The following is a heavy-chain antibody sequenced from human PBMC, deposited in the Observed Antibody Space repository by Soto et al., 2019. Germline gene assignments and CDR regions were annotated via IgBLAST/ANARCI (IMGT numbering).Heavy chain of an antibody. V-gene: IGHV4-59*08. CDR3: ARQDTSSWFEFDY. J-gene: IGHJ4*02. CDR2: IYYSGST. D-gene: IGHD6-13*01. Sequence: PSETLSLTCTVSGGSISGSYWSWIRQPPGKGLEWVGFIYYSGSTNYNPSLKSRVTISVDTSKNQFSLKLSSVTAADTAVYYCARQDTSSWFEFDYWCQGTLVTVSS. CDR1: GGSISGSY.